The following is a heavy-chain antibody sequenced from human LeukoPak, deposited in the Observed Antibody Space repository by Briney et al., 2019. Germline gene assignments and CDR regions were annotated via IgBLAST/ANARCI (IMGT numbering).Heavy chain of an antibody. D-gene: IGHD3-10*01. Sequence: PGGSLRPSCAASGFTFSSYSMNWVRQAPGKGLEWVSSISSSSSYIYYADSVRGRFTISRDNAKNSLYLQMNSLRAEDTAVYYCARIYYGSGSYPDYWGQGTLVTVSS. V-gene: IGHV3-21*01. CDR2: ISSSSSYI. CDR1: GFTFSSYS. J-gene: IGHJ4*02. CDR3: ARIYYGSGSYPDY.